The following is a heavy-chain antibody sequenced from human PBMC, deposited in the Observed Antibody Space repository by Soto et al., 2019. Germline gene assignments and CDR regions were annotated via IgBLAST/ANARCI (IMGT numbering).Heavy chain of an antibody. CDR3: ARWGRGFGELWWGSYYYGMDV. CDR1: GFTVSSNY. D-gene: IGHD3-10*01. Sequence: EVQLVETGGGLIQPGGSLRLSCAASGFTVSSNYMSWVRQAPGKGLEWVSVIYSGGSTYYADSVKGRFTISRDNSKNTLYLQMNGLRAEDTAVYYCARWGRGFGELWWGSYYYGMDVWGQGTTVTVSS. J-gene: IGHJ6*02. CDR2: IYSGGST. V-gene: IGHV3-53*02.